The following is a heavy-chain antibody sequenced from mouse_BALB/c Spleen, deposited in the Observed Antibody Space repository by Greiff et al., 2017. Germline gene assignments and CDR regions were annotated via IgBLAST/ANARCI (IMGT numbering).Heavy chain of an antibody. CDR3: ARGPTGDYAMDY. V-gene: IGHV1-63*02. CDR2: IYPGGGYT. J-gene: IGHJ4*01. CDR1: GYTFTNYW. D-gene: IGHD4-1*01. Sequence: VQLQQSGAELVRPGTSVKISCKASGYTFTNYWLGWVKQRPGHGLEWIGDIYPGGGYTNYNEKFKGKATLTADTSSSTAYMQLSSLTSEDSAVYFCARGPTGDYAMDYWGQGTSVTVSS.